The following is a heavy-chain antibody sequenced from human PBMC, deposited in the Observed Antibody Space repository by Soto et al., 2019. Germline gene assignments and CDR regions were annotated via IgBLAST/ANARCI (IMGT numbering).Heavy chain of an antibody. Sequence: ASVKVSCKASGYTFTSYAMHWVRQAPGQRLEWMGWINAGNGNTKYSQKFQGRVTITRDTSASTAYMELGSLRSEDTAVYYCARDLRGWTDYWGQGTLVTVSS. D-gene: IGHD5-12*01. J-gene: IGHJ4*02. V-gene: IGHV1-3*01. CDR1: GYTFTSYA. CDR3: ARDLRGWTDY. CDR2: INAGNGNT.